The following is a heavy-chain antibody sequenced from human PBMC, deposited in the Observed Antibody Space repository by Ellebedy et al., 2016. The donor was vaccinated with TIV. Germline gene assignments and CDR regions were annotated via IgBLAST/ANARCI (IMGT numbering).Heavy chain of an antibody. CDR2: IYPGDSDT. D-gene: IGHD6-13*01. Sequence: KVSCXGSGYSFTSYWIGWVRQMPGKGLEWMGIIYPGDSDTRYSPSFQGQVTISADKSISTAYLQWSSLKASDTAMYYCARRIAAAGFNWFDPWGQGTLVTVSS. V-gene: IGHV5-51*01. CDR3: ARRIAAAGFNWFDP. CDR1: GYSFTSYW. J-gene: IGHJ5*02.